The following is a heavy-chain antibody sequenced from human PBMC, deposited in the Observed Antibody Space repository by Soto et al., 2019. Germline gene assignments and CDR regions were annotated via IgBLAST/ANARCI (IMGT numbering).Heavy chain of an antibody. J-gene: IGHJ5*02. CDR3: ARGVLFQQQLVLGPDWFDP. CDR1: GGSFSGYY. D-gene: IGHD6-13*01. V-gene: IGHV4-34*01. CDR2: INHSGST. Sequence: PSETLSLTCAVYGGSFSGYYWSWIRQPPGKGLEWIGEINHSGSTNYNPSLKSRVTISVDTSKNQFSLKLSSVTAADTAVYYCARGVLFQQQLVLGPDWFDPWGQGTLVTVYS.